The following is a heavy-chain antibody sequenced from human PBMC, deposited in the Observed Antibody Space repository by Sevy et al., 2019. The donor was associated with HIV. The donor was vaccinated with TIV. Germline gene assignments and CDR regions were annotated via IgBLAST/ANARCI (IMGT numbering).Heavy chain of an antibody. V-gene: IGHV1-18*01. CDR3: ARDLGGYGGNSIDY. J-gene: IGHJ4*02. Sequence: ASVKVSCKASGYTFTSYGISWVRQAPGQGLAWMGWISAYNDNTNYAQKLQGRVTMTTDTSTSTAYMELRSLRSDDTAVYYCARDLGGYGGNSIDYWGQGTLVTVSS. CDR2: ISAYNDNT. CDR1: GYTFTSYG. D-gene: IGHD2-21*02.